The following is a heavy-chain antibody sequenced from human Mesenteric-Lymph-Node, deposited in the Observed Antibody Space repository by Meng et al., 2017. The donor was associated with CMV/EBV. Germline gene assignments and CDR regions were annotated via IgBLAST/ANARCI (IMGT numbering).Heavy chain of an antibody. D-gene: IGHD2-2*01. Sequence: GGSLRLSCAASGFNFGSYSINWVRQAPGKGLEWVSYISSSSASIYYADSVKGRFTISRDNAKNSLYLQMNSLRAEDTAVYYCARELQVVPAALYGMDVWGQGTTVTVSS. CDR2: ISSSSASI. CDR1: GFNFGSYS. J-gene: IGHJ6*02. V-gene: IGHV3-48*04. CDR3: ARELQVVPAALYGMDV.